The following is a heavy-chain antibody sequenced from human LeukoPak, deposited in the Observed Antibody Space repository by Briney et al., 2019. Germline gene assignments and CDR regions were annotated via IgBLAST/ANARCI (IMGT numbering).Heavy chain of an antibody. CDR2: IYYIGTT. J-gene: IGHJ3*02. D-gene: IGHD6-19*01. CDR1: GDSISSGGYS. Sequence: SETLSLTCAVSGDSISSGGYSWNWIRQPPGKGLEWIGYIYYIGTTSYTPSLKSRVTMSVDTSKNQFSLKLSSVTAADTAVYYCARAAQYSSGWYGSTDAFDIWGQGTMVTVSS. CDR3: ARAAQYSSGWYGSTDAFDI. V-gene: IGHV4-30-4*07.